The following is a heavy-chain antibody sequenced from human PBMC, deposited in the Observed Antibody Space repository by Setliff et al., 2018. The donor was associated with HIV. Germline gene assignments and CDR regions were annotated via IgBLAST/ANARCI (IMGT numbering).Heavy chain of an antibody. CDR2: IGQDGSEK. CDR1: RFDFNNYW. V-gene: IGHV3-7*01. CDR3: ARKXXXXPRVDV. Sequence: GGSLRLSCAASRFDFNNYWMCWVRQAPGKGLEWVANIGQDGSEKNYVDSVKGRVTISRDNAKNSMDLQMNSLRAEDTAIYYCARKXXXXPRVDVWGQGTTVTVSS. J-gene: IGHJ6*02.